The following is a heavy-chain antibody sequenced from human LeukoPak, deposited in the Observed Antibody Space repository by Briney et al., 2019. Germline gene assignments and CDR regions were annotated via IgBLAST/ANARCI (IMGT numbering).Heavy chain of an antibody. J-gene: IGHJ6*03. D-gene: IGHD3-16*01. V-gene: IGHV3-48*04. CDR3: ARIDGPTVFTYYMDL. CDR2: ISPRSETI. Sequence: GESLRLSCATSGFSFNRRGMNWVRQPPGKGLEWVSYISPRSETIFYAESVQGRFAVSRDDAKGSPYLQMHILRVEDTAVYYCARIDGPTVFTYYMDLWGKGTTVTVAS. CDR1: GFSFNRRG.